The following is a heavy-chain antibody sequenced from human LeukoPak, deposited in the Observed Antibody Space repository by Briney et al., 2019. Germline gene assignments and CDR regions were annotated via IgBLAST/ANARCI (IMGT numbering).Heavy chain of an antibody. V-gene: IGHV3-30*02. CDR3: ARRNYYDGSGPAGNYYYMDV. CDR1: GFTFSSYG. Sequence: GGSLRLSCAASGFTFSSYGMHWVRQAPGKGLEWVAFIRYDGSNKYYADSVKGRFTISRDNSKNTLYLQMNSLRAEDTAVYYCARRNYYDGSGPAGNYYYMDVWGKGTTVTVSS. D-gene: IGHD3-22*01. CDR2: IRYDGSNK. J-gene: IGHJ6*03.